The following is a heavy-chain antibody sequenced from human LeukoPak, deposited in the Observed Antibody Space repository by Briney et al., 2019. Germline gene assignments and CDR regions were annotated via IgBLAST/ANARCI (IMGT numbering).Heavy chain of an antibody. CDR3: ARESGSYFFDY. CDR2: ISSSSSYI. CDR1: GFTFSSYS. D-gene: IGHD1-26*01. V-gene: IGHV3-21*01. Sequence: GGSLRLSCAASGFTFSSYSMNWVRQAPGKGLEWASSISSSSSYIYYADSVKGRFTISRDNAKNSLYLQMNSLRAEDTAVYYCARESGSYFFDYWGQGTLVTVSS. J-gene: IGHJ4*02.